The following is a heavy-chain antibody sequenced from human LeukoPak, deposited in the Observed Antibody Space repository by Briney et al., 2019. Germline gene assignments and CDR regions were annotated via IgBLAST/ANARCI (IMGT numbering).Heavy chain of an antibody. J-gene: IGHJ2*01. D-gene: IGHD1/OR15-1a*01. V-gene: IGHV4-59*01. CDR2: IYHSGST. Sequence: PSETLSLTCTVSGDSISNYYWNWVRQPPGKGVEWLGNIYHSGSTNYNPSLKSRVTISVDTSKNRFSLKLTSVTAADTAVYYCARSWNTDWYFDLWGRGTLVTVSS. CDR3: ARSWNTDWYFDL. CDR1: GDSISNYY.